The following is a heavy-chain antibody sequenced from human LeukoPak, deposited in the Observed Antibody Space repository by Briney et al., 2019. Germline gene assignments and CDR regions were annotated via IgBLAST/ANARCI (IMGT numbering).Heavy chain of an antibody. CDR2: INHSGST. CDR1: GGSFSGYY. D-gene: IGHD3-10*01. V-gene: IGHV4-34*01. J-gene: IGHJ6*03. CDR3: ARTRLANYYGSGSYYREYYYYYYMDV. Sequence: SETLSLTCAVYGGSFSGYYWSWIRQPPGKGPEWIGEINHSGSTNYNPSLKSRVTISVDTSKNQFSLKLSSVTAADTAVYYCARTRLANYYGSGSYYREYYYYYYMDVWGKGTTVTISS.